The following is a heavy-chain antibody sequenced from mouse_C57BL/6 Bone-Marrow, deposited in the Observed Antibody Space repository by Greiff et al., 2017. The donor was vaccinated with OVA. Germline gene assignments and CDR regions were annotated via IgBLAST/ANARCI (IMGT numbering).Heavy chain of an antibody. V-gene: IGHV8-8*01. D-gene: IGHD1-1*01. Sequence: QVTLKESGPGILQPSQTLSLPCSFSGFSLSTFGMGVGWIRQPSGKGLEWLAHIWWDDDKYYNPALKSRLTISKDTSKNQVFLKIANVDTADTATYYCARIAKTTVVEDYAMDYWGQGTSVTVSS. CDR1: GFSLSTFGMG. J-gene: IGHJ4*01. CDR3: ARIAKTTVVEDYAMDY. CDR2: IWWDDDK.